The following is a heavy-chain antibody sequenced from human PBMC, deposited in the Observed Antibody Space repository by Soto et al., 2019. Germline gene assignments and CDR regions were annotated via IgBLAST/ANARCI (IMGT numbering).Heavy chain of an antibody. CDR3: VSRWGGGTVLRGLGV. J-gene: IGHJ6*02. CDR2: ISATGDST. CDR1: GFTFGTYT. V-gene: IGHV3-23*01. Sequence: QVLESGGNSVQPGGSLRLYCAASGFTFGTYTMSWVRLAPGKGLEWVSAISATGDSTYYADSVKGRFTISRNNSKNTPYVQMDSLRVGNTALNYCVSRWGGGTVLRGLGVWGHGTTVTVSS. D-gene: IGHD3-10*01.